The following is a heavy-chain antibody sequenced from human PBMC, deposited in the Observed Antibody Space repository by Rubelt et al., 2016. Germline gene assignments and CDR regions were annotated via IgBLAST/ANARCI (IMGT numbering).Heavy chain of an antibody. J-gene: IGHJ3*02. CDR1: GGSFSGYY. Sequence: QVQLQQWGAGLLKPSETLSLTCAVYGGSFSGYYWSWIRQPPGKGLEWIGEINHSGRTNYNPSLKSRVSISVDTSKNQFSLKLSSVTAADTAVYYCATGTIFGVVKDAFDIWGQGTMVTVSA. D-gene: IGHD3-3*01. CDR3: ATGTIFGVVKDAFDI. CDR2: INHSGRT. V-gene: IGHV4-34*01.